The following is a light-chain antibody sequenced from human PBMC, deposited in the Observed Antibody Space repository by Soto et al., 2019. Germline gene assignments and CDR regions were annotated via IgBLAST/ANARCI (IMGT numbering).Light chain of an antibody. V-gene: IGLV2-23*02. CDR1: SGDVGSYNL. J-gene: IGLJ1*01. CDR2: EVT. CDR3: CSYAGNSEV. Sequence: QSVLTQPASVSGSPGKSITIPCTGTSGDVGSYNLVSWYQQHPGKAPKLLIYEVTERPSGVSNRFSGSKSGNTASLTISGLQPDDEADYYCCSYAGNSEVFGTGTKVTVL.